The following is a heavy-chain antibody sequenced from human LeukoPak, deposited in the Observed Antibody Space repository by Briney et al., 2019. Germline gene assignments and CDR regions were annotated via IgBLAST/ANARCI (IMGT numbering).Heavy chain of an antibody. D-gene: IGHD3-10*01. Sequence: SGGSLRLSCAASGSTFSSYWMIWVRQAPGKGLEWVANIKQDGSEKYYVDSVKGRFTISRDNAKNSVYLQMNSLRVEDTAVYYCARGLLWLFGGQGTLVTVSS. CDR1: GSTFSSYW. J-gene: IGHJ4*02. V-gene: IGHV3-7*01. CDR3: ARGLLWLF. CDR2: IKQDGSEK.